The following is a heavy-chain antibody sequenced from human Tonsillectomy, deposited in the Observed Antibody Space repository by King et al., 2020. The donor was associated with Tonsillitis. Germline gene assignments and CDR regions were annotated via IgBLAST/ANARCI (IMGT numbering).Heavy chain of an antibody. D-gene: IGHD3-16*01. CDR3: AKGAYYDYVWGSKHTYYFDY. J-gene: IGHJ4*02. CDR2: ISYDGSNK. Sequence: VQLVESGGGVVQPGRSLRLSCAASGFTFSSYGMHWVRQAPGKGLEWVAVISYDGSNKYYADSVKGRFTISRDNSKNTLYLQMNSLRAEDTAVYYCAKGAYYDYVWGSKHTYYFDYWGQGTLVTVSS. V-gene: IGHV3-30*18. CDR1: GFTFSSYG.